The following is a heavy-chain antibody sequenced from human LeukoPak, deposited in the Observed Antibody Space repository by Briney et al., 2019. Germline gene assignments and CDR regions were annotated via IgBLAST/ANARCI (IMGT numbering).Heavy chain of an antibody. J-gene: IGHJ4*02. CDR3: ARTSSGWYQY. D-gene: IGHD6-19*01. Sequence: SETLSLTCAVYGGSFSGYYRSWIRQPPGKGLEWIGEINHSGSTNYNPSLKSRVTISVDTSKNQFSLKLSSVTAADTAVYYCARTSSGWYQYWGQGTLVTVSS. CDR2: INHSGST. V-gene: IGHV4-34*01. CDR1: GGSFSGYY.